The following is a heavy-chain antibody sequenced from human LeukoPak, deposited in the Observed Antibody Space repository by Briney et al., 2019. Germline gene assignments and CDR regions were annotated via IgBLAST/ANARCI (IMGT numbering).Heavy chain of an antibody. CDR2: SYYIGNT. CDR1: GGSISSSGYY. J-gene: IGHJ4*02. Sequence: SETPSLTCTVSGGSISSSGYYWGWIRQPPGKGLEWVGSSYYIGNTYYNPSLKSRLTISVDTSKNQFSLTLSSVTAADTAVYYCARHGRRRNSGWLPHFDSWGQGTLVTVSS. CDR3: ARHGRRRNSGWLPHFDS. D-gene: IGHD6-13*01. V-gene: IGHV4-39*01.